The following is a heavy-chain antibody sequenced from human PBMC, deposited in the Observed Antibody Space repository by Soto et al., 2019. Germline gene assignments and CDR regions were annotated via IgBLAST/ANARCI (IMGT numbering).Heavy chain of an antibody. CDR2: IKQDGSEK. D-gene: IGHD6-13*01. J-gene: IGHJ5*02. CDR1: GFTFSSYW. CDR3: AREGGGRRIAAAGTWFDP. Sequence: EVQLVESGGGLVQPGGSLRLSCAASGFTFSSYWMSWVRQAPGKGLEWVANIKQDGSEKYYVDSVKGRFTISRDNAKNSLYLQMNSLRAEDTAVYYRAREGGGRRIAAAGTWFDPWGQGTLVTVSS. V-gene: IGHV3-7*05.